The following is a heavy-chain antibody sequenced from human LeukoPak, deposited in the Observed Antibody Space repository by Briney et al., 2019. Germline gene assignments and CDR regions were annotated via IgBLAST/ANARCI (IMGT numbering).Heavy chain of an antibody. V-gene: IGHV1-2*02. CDR3: AREMNYDDYRTSDY. J-gene: IGHJ4*02. D-gene: IGHD4-17*01. CDR2: IDSNSGGT. CDR1: GYAFTGYY. Sequence: ASVKVSCKSSGYAFTGYYMHWVRQAPGQGFEWMGRIDSNSGGTNYAQNFQGRVTMTRDTSISTVYMELISLRSDDTAVYYCAREMNYDDYRTSDYWGQGTLVTVSS.